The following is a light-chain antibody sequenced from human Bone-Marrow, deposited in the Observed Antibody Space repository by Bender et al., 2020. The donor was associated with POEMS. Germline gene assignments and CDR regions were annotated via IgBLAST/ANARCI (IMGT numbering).Light chain of an antibody. Sequence: SYELTQPTSVSVSPGQTARITCSGEILSKHYSYWYQQKPGQAPGMVIYKETERPSGIPDRFSGSRSGTTITLNISGAQAEDEADYYCQSVDISGTWVFGGGTRLTVL. J-gene: IGLJ3*02. CDR1: ILSKHY. CDR3: QSVDISGTWV. V-gene: IGLV3-25*03. CDR2: KET.